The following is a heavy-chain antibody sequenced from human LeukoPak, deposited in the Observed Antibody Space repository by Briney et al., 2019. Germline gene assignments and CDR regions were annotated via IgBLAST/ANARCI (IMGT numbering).Heavy chain of an antibody. CDR2: IYYSGST. CDR1: GGSISSGGYS. D-gene: IGHD5-12*01. Sequence: SQTLSLTCTVSGGSISSGGYSWSWIRQHPGKGLEWIGYIYYSGSTYYNPSLKSRVTISVDTSKNQFSLKLSSVTAADTAVYYCARDTDGYRSYYYYGMDVWGQGTTVTVSS. J-gene: IGHJ6*02. V-gene: IGHV4-31*03. CDR3: ARDTDGYRSYYYYGMDV.